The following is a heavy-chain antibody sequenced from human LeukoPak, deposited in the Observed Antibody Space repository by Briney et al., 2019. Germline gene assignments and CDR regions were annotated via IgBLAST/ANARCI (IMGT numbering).Heavy chain of an antibody. Sequence: PSETLSLTCTVSGYSISSGYYWGWIRQPPGKGLEWIGSIYHSGSTYYNPSLKSRVTMSVDTSKNQFSLKLTSVTAADTAVYYCARGAGYSREVNYYHYMDVWGKGTTVTVSS. CDR3: ARGAGYSREVNYYHYMDV. J-gene: IGHJ6*03. D-gene: IGHD5-12*01. CDR1: GYSISSGYY. V-gene: IGHV4-38-2*02. CDR2: IYHSGST.